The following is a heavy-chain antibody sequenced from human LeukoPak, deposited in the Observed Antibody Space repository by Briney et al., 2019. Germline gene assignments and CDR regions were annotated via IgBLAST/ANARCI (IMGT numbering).Heavy chain of an antibody. CDR3: ARVKSPGTRGVPFDY. Sequence: GRSLRLSCAASGFTFSSYAMHWVRQAPGKGLEWVAVISYDGSNKYYADSVKGRFTISRDNSKNTLYLQMNSLRAEDTAVYYCARVKSPGTRGVPFDYWGQGTLVTVSS. CDR1: GFTFSSYA. J-gene: IGHJ4*02. CDR2: ISYDGSNK. V-gene: IGHV3-30-3*01. D-gene: IGHD1-1*01.